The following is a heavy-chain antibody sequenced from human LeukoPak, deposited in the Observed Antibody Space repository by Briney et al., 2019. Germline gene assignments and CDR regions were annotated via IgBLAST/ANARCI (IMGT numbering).Heavy chain of an antibody. D-gene: IGHD2-15*01. CDR1: GYTFAGYY. V-gene: IGHV1-2*02. CDR3: ARERTLTSCYYY. J-gene: IGHJ4*02. CDR2: INPNSGGT. Sequence: ASVKVSCKASGYTFAGYYMHWVRQAPGQRLEWMGWINPNSGGTNYAQEFQGRVTMPRDTSISTAYMELSRLRSDDTAVYYCARERTLTSCYYYWGQRPPFTVSS.